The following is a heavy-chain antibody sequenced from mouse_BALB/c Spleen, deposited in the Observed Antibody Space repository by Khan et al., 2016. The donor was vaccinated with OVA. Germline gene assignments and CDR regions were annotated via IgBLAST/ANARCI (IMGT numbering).Heavy chain of an antibody. CDR1: GFTFSDYG. Sequence: EVELVESGGGLVQPGGSRKLSCAASGFTFSDYGMAWVRQAPGKGPEWVAFICDLAYTIYYGDAVTGRFTISRENAKNTLYLEMSSLRSEDTAIYYCARGGGTAPFAYWGLGTLVTVSA. CDR3: ARGGGTAPFAY. D-gene: IGHD1-2*01. V-gene: IGHV5-15*02. CDR2: ICDLAYTI. J-gene: IGHJ3*01.